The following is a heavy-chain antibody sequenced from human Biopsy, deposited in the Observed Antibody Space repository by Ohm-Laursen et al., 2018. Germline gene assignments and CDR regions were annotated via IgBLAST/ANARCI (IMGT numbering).Heavy chain of an antibody. CDR3: ARVRGSGFFAFDI. J-gene: IGHJ3*02. CDR2: IFDDGAT. V-gene: IGHV4-59*02. D-gene: IGHD3-3*01. CDR1: GGSVRGYY. Sequence: SETLSLTCSVSGGSVRGYYWSWIRQTSGTGLAWIGHIFDDGATNYSPSPSLQGRVTLSIDTSVNTFSLTLTSLTRAVTGVYYCARVRGSGFFAFDIWGRGTTVSVSS.